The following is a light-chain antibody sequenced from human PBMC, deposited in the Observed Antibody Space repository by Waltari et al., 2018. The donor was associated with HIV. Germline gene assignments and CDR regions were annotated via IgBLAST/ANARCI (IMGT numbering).Light chain of an antibody. CDR3: QSFETGTQV. Sequence: KFMLTQPHSMSESPGKTVTISCTRTSGSIDSNYVQWFKQRPGSAPTTVIFDDDRRPSGVPARFAGSSYKATKSAALTIAGLRPEDEADYYCQSFETGTQVFGGGTKLTVL. CDR1: SGSIDSNY. V-gene: IGLV6-57*03. J-gene: IGLJ3*02. CDR2: DDD.